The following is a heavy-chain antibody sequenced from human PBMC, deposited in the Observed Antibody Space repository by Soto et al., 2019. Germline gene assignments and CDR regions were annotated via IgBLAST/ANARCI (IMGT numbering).Heavy chain of an antibody. CDR1: GFTFSSYG. J-gene: IGHJ3*02. CDR2: ISYDGSNK. Sequence: QVQLVESGGGVVQPGRSLRLSCAASGFTFSSYGMHWVRQAPGKGLEWEAVISYDGSNKYYADSVKGRFTISRDNSKNTLYLQMNSLRAEDTAVYYCAKGDCGGDCYSFDAFDIWGQGTMVTVSS. CDR3: AKGDCGGDCYSFDAFDI. D-gene: IGHD2-21*02. V-gene: IGHV3-30*18.